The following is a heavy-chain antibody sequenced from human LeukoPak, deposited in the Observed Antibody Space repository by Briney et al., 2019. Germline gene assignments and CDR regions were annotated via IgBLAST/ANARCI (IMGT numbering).Heavy chain of an antibody. CDR3: ARVWQLPTGPFDI. CDR2: INHSGST. D-gene: IGHD2-15*01. J-gene: IGHJ3*02. Sequence: SETLSLTCAVYGGSFSGYYWSWIRQPPGKGLEWIGEINHSGSTNYNPSLKSRVTISVDTSKNQFSLKLSSVTAADTAVYYCARVWQLPTGPFDIWGQGTMVTVSS. CDR1: GGSFSGYY. V-gene: IGHV4-34*01.